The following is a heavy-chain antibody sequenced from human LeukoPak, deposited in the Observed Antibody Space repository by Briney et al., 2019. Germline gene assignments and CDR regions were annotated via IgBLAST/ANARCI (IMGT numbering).Heavy chain of an antibody. CDR3: ARSGIVGATAVDY. Sequence: PGGSLRLSCAASGSTFSDYYMSWIRQAPGKGLEWVSYISSSGSTIYYADSVKGRFTISRDNAKNSLYLQMNSLRAGDTAVYYCARSGIVGATAVDYWGQGTLVTVSS. J-gene: IGHJ4*02. CDR2: ISSSGSTI. CDR1: GSTFSDYY. D-gene: IGHD1-26*01. V-gene: IGHV3-11*01.